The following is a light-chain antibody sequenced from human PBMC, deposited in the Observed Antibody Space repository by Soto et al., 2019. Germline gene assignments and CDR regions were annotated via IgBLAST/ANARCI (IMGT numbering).Light chain of an antibody. CDR1: QSISSW. Sequence: DIQMTQSPSTLSASVGDRVTITCRASQSISSWLAWYQQKPGKAPKLLLYKASSLESGVQTMFSGSGSGTEFTLTISSLQPDYFATYYCQQYSSYWTFGQGTKVDIK. CDR3: QQYSSYWT. J-gene: IGKJ1*01. CDR2: KAS. V-gene: IGKV1-5*03.